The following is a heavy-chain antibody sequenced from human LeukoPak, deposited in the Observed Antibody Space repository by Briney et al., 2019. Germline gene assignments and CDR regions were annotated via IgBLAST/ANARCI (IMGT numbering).Heavy chain of an antibody. Sequence: APVKVSCKASGYTFTNFGTNWVRQAPGQGLEWVGWINTNTGNPSYVQGFAGRFVFSLDTSVNTAYLQINSLKAEDTAVYYCARDPLLRAFDIWGQGTMVTVSS. CDR1: GYTFTNFG. CDR3: ARDPLLRAFDI. D-gene: IGHD1-26*01. V-gene: IGHV7-4-1*02. J-gene: IGHJ3*02. CDR2: INTNTGNP.